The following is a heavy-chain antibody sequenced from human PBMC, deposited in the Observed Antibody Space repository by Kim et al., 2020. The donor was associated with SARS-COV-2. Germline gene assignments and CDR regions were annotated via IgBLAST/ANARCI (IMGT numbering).Heavy chain of an antibody. D-gene: IGHD3-9*01. CDR3: ARVYFDWLFPFDI. CDR2: ISAYNGNT. CDR1: GYTFTSYG. Sequence: ASVKVSCKASGYTFTSYGISWVRQAPGQGLEWMGWISAYNGNTNYAQQLQGRVTMTTVTSTSTAYMELRSLRSDDTAVYYCARVYFDWLFPFDIWGQGTMVTVSS. V-gene: IGHV1-18*04. J-gene: IGHJ3*02.